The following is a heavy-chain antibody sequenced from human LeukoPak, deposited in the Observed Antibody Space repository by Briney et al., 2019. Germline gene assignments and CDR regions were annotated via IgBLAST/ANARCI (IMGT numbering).Heavy chain of an antibody. J-gene: IGHJ5*02. Sequence: SETLSLTCTVAGYSISSNTYYWGWIRRPPGKGLEWIGSIHYRGSTYYNPSLKSRVTISVDTSKSQFSLKLSSVTAADTAVYYCARGSSSGFLRAVNWFDPWGQGTLVTVSS. CDR3: ARGSSSGFLRAVNWFDP. CDR2: IHYRGST. D-gene: IGHD3-22*01. V-gene: IGHV4-39*07. CDR1: GYSISSNTYY.